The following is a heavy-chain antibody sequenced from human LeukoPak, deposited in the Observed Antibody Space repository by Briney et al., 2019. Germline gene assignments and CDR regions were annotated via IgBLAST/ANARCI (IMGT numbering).Heavy chain of an antibody. CDR2: MNPNSGNT. CDR1: GYTFTSYD. J-gene: IGHJ6*02. Sequence: ASVKVSCKASGYTFTSYDINWVRQATGQGLEWMGWMNPNSGNTGYAQKFQGRVTMTRNTSISTAYIELSSLRSEDTAVYYCARGVAYYYGMDVWGQGTTVTVSS. V-gene: IGHV1-8*01. D-gene: IGHD5-12*01. CDR3: ARGVAYYYGMDV.